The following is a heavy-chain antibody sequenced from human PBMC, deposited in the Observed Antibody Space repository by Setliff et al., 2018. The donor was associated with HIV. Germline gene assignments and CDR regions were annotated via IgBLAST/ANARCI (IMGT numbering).Heavy chain of an antibody. CDR2: IYYSGST. CDR3: ARSPGVDTNMAFDY. CDR1: GGSISSHF. J-gene: IGHJ4*02. V-gene: IGHV4-59*11. D-gene: IGHD5-18*01. Sequence: SETLSLTCTVSGGSISSHFWSWIRLPPGKRLEWIGYIYYSGSTDYNPSLKRRVTISVDTSKSQVSLKLSSVTAADTAVYYCARSPGVDTNMAFDYWGRGTLVTVSS.